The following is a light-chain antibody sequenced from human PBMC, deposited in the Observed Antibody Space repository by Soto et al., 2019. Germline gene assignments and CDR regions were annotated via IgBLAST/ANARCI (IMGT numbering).Light chain of an antibody. CDR1: QGIRND. CDR3: LQHNSYPLT. J-gene: IGKJ5*01. CDR2: AAS. V-gene: IGKV1-17*01. Sequence: DIPMTQSPSSLSASVGDRVTITCRASQGIRNDLGWYQQKPGKAPKRLIYAASSLQSGAPSRFSGSGYGIAFSLSSSSLQPEDFATYAWLQHNSYPLTFGQGTRLEIK.